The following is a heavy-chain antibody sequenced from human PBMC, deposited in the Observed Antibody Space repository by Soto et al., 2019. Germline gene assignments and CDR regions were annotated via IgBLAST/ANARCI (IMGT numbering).Heavy chain of an antibody. J-gene: IGHJ4*02. D-gene: IGHD3-16*01. Sequence: QLQLVESGGGVVQPGTSLRLSCTASGFMFKSYVMHWVRQAPGKGLEWVALTSYDGNNKYYGDPVKGRFTVSRDNSKNTLHLQMDSLRPEDTALYYCARWGTTGGFDLWGQGTLVSVSS. CDR1: GFMFKSYV. V-gene: IGHV3-30*19. CDR3: ARWGTTGGFDL. CDR2: TSYDGNNK.